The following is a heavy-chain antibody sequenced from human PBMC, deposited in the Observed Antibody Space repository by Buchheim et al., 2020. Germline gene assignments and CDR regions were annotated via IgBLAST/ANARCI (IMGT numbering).Heavy chain of an antibody. Sequence: EVQLVESGGGLVQPGGSLRLSCAASGFTFSSYWMSWVRQAPGKGLEWVANIKQDGSEKYYVDSVKGRFTISRDNAKNSLYLQMNSLRAEDTAVYYCARVGLEGALWSGYLSYYYYYGMDVWGQGTT. V-gene: IGHV3-7*01. J-gene: IGHJ6*02. CDR2: IKQDGSEK. D-gene: IGHD3-3*01. CDR1: GFTFSSYW. CDR3: ARVGLEGALWSGYLSYYYYYGMDV.